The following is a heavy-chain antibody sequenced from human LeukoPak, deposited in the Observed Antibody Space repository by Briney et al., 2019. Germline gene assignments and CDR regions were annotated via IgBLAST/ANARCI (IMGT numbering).Heavy chain of an antibody. CDR1: GYSFTSYW. D-gene: IGHD3-22*01. V-gene: IGHV5-51*01. Sequence: GESLKISCKGSGYSFTSYWIGWVRQMPGKGLEWMGIIYPGDSDTRYSPSFQGQVTISADKSISTAYLQWSSLKASDTAMYYCARQFYDSSGYDAFDIWGQGTMATVSS. CDR3: ARQFYDSSGYDAFDI. J-gene: IGHJ3*02. CDR2: IYPGDSDT.